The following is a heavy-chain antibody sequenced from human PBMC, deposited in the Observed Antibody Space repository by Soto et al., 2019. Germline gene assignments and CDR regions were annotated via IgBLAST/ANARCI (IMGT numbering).Heavy chain of an antibody. D-gene: IGHD2-21*01. CDR2: ITTSSAYI. CDR3: VRSGTARLLRHSWFDT. V-gene: IGHV3-21*01. Sequence: EVQLVESGGGLVKPGGSLRLSCAASGFTFNTYDMNWVRQAPGKGLEWVASITTSSAYIYYADSLKGRITISIDNAKNSLFLQMDSLRAEDTAVYYCVRSGTARLLRHSWFDTWGQGTRVTVSS. CDR1: GFTFNTYD. J-gene: IGHJ5*02.